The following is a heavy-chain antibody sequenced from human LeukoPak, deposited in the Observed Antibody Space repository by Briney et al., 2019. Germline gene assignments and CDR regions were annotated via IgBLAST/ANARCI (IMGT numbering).Heavy chain of an antibody. Sequence: SVKVSCKASGGTFSSYTISWVRQAPGQGLEWMGRIIPILGIANYAQKLQGRVTITADKSTSTAYIELGSLRSEDTAVYYCARGPSQWFGESAFDIWGQGTMVTVSS. CDR3: ARGPSQWFGESAFDI. V-gene: IGHV1-69*02. D-gene: IGHD3-10*01. CDR1: GGTFSSYT. CDR2: IIPILGIA. J-gene: IGHJ3*02.